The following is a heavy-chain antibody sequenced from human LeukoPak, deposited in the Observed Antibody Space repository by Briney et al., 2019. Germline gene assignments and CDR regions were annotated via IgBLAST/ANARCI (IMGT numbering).Heavy chain of an antibody. CDR1: GFTFSKYG. V-gene: IGHV3-30*02. CDR2: IRYDGSNK. D-gene: IGHD1-26*01. CDR3: AKVGAATFDY. J-gene: IGHJ4*02. Sequence: GGSLRLSCAASGFTFSKYGVHWVRQAPGKGLEWVAFIRYDGSNKYYGDSVKGRFTISRDNSKNTLFLQMNSLRAEDTAVYYCAKVGAATFDYWGQGTPVTVSS.